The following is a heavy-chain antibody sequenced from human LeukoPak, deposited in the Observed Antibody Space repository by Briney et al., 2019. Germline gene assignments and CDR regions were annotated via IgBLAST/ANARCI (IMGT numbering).Heavy chain of an antibody. CDR1: GGSFSGYY. Sequence: SDTLSLTCAVYGGSFSGYYWSWIRQPPGKGLEWIGEINHSGSTNYNPSLKSRVTISVDTSKNQFSLKLSPVTAADTAVYYCARGERITMIGFDYWGQGTLVTVSS. J-gene: IGHJ4*02. CDR2: INHSGST. D-gene: IGHD3-22*01. V-gene: IGHV4-34*01. CDR3: ARGERITMIGFDY.